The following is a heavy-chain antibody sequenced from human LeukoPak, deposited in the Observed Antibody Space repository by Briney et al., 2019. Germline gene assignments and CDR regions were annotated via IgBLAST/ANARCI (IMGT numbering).Heavy chain of an antibody. V-gene: IGHV5-10-1*01. D-gene: IGHD6-19*01. CDR3: AGHIAVAHFDY. J-gene: IGHJ4*02. CDR1: GYSFTSYR. Sequence: GESLRISCKGSGYSFTSYRISWVRQMPGKGLEWMGRIDPSDSYTNYRPSFQGHVTISADKSISTAYLQWSSLKASDTAMYYCAGHIAVAHFDYWGQGTLVTVSS. CDR2: IDPSDSYT.